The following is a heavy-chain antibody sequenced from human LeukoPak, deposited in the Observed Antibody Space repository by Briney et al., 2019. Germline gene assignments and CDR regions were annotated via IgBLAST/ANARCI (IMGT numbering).Heavy chain of an antibody. D-gene: IGHD6-6*01. J-gene: IGHJ4*02. V-gene: IGHV1-69*13. Sequence: GASVKVSCTAPGGTINNFAINWVRQAPGEGLEWMGGITPIFGAENYAQKFQGRVTIIADESTNIAYMELSSLRSEDTAVYYCVTPPEYSSSLHFDYWGQGTLVTVSS. CDR1: GGTINNFA. CDR3: VTPPEYSSSLHFDY. CDR2: ITPIFGAE.